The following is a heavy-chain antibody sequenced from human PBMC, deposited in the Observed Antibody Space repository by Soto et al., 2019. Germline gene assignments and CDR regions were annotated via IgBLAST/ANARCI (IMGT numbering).Heavy chain of an antibody. CDR3: ATSSRKHCRGDTCFENWFDP. V-gene: IGHV1-69*01. CDR2: IIPMFGTA. D-gene: IGHD2-21*02. J-gene: IGHJ5*02. CDR1: GGSFSSYV. Sequence: QVHLVQSGVEVKQPGSSVRVSCKASGGSFSSYVISWVRQAPGQGLEWMGGIIPMFGTANYEQRFQGRLTINADERTNTAYMELSTLRSEDSAVYYCATSSRKHCRGDTCFENWFDPWGQGTRVIVSS.